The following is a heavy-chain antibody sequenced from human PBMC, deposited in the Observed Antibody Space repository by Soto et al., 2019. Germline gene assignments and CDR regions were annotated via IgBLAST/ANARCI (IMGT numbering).Heavy chain of an antibody. D-gene: IGHD2-2*01. CDR2: IYWDDDK. J-gene: IGHJ6*02. V-gene: IGHV2-5*02. CDR1: GFSLSTSGVG. Sequence: GSGPTLVNPTQTLTLTCTFSGFSLSTSGVGVGWIRQPPGKALEWLALIYWDDDKRYSPSLKSRLTITKDTSKNQVVLTMTNMDPVDTATYYCAHLSKGGLPDYYYGMDVWGQGTTVTVSS. CDR3: AHLSKGGLPDYYYGMDV.